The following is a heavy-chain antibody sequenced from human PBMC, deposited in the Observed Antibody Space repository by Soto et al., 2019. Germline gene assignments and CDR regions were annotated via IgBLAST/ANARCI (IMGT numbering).Heavy chain of an antibody. V-gene: IGHV3-30*03. D-gene: IGHD4-4*01. CDR1: GFTFSSYG. CDR3: AREIDSNYDGMDV. Sequence: GGSLRLSCAASGFTFSSYGVHWVRQAPGKGLEWVALISYDGSYKYYADSVKGRFTISRDNSKNTLYLQMSSLRAEETAVYYCAREIDSNYDGMDVWGQGTTVTVSS. CDR2: ISYDGSYK. J-gene: IGHJ6*02.